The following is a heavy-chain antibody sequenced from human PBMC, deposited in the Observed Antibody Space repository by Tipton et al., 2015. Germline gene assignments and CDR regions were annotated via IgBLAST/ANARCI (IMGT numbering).Heavy chain of an antibody. CDR3: AKDKSSSNLCLDY. CDR1: GFIFSTYG. V-gene: IGHV3-23*01. Sequence: GSLRLSCAASGFIFSTYGMDWVRQAPGKGLEWVSAISGSGGTTHYADSVKGRFTISRDNSKNTLYLQMNSLRAEDTAVYYCAKDKSSSNLCLDYWGQGTLVTVSS. D-gene: IGHD6-6*01. CDR2: ISGSGGTT. J-gene: IGHJ4*02.